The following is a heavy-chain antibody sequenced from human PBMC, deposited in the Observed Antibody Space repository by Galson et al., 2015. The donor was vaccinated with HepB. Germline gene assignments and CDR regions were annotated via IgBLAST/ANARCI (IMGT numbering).Heavy chain of an antibody. CDR3: ARDWDYYDSSGHSFAAFDI. J-gene: IGHJ3*02. CDR1: GGTFGSYT. CDR2: IIPILGIA. Sequence: SVKVSCKASGGTFGSYTISWVRQAPGQGLEWMGRIIPILGIANYAQKFQGRVTITADKSTSTAYMELSSLRSEDTAVYYCARDWDYYDSSGHSFAAFDIWGQGTMVTVSS. D-gene: IGHD3-22*01. V-gene: IGHV1-69*04.